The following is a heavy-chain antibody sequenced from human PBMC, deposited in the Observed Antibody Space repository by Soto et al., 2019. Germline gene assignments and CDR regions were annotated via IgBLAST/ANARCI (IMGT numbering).Heavy chain of an antibody. D-gene: IGHD1-26*01. J-gene: IGHJ4*02. CDR1: GFPFSGYG. V-gene: IGHV3-30*18. Sequence: PGGSLILSCAASGFPFSGYGMHWVLPAPGKGLEWVEIISYDGSNTYYADSVKGRFTISRDNSKNTLYLQMNSLRAEDTSVYYCAKEGGLSGSYYISSSYYFDYWGQGTLVTSPQ. CDR2: ISYDGSNT. CDR3: AKEGGLSGSYYISSSYYFDY.